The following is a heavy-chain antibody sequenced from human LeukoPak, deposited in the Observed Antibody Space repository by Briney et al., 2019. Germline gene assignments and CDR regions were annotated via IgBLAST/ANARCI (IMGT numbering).Heavy chain of an antibody. J-gene: IGHJ4*02. CDR3: ANFGGDSSGYYYPLDY. CDR1: GFTFSSYA. V-gene: IGHV3-30*04. CDR2: ISYDGSNK. Sequence: GGSLRLSCAASGFTFSSYAMHWVRQAPGKGLEWVAVISYDGSNKYYADSVKGRFTISRDNSKNTLYLQMNSLRAEDTAVYYCANFGGDSSGYYYPLDYWGQGTLVTVSS. D-gene: IGHD3-22*01.